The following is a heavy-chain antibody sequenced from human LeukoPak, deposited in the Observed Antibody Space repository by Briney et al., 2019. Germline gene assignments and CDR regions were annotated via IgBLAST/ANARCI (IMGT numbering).Heavy chain of an antibody. CDR3: ARGSDSSGYYPPNWFDP. D-gene: IGHD3-22*01. V-gene: IGHV4-39*07. CDR1: GGSISISTYY. CDR2: IYHSGST. J-gene: IGHJ5*02. Sequence: SETLSLTCTVSGGSISISTYYWGWIRQPPGKGLEWIGSIYHSGSTYYNPSLKSRVTISVDTSKNQFSLKLSSVTAADTAVYYCARGSDSSGYYPPNWFDPWGQGTLVTVSS.